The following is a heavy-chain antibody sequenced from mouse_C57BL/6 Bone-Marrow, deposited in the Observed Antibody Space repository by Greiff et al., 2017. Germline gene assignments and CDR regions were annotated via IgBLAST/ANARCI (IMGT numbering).Heavy chain of an antibody. V-gene: IGHV1-82*01. CDR1: GYAFSSSW. CDR3: ASGGRRGFAY. J-gene: IGHJ3*01. Sequence: VKLMESGPELVKPGASVKISCKASGYAFSSSWMNWVKQRPGKGLEWIGRIYPGDGDTNYNGKFKGKATLTADKSSSTAYMQLSSLTSEDSAVYFCASGGRRGFAYWGQGTLVTVSA. CDR2: IYPGDGDT.